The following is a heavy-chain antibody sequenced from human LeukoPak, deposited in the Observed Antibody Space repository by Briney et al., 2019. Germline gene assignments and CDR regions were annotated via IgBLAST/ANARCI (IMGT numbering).Heavy chain of an antibody. D-gene: IGHD2-15*01. CDR2: INHSGST. CDR1: GGSFSGYS. Sequence: ASETLSLTCAVYGGSFSGYSWNWVRQSPEKRLEWIGEINHSGSTNFNPSLKSRVTISVDTSKNQFSLKVPSVTAADTAIYYCARGAAAGNWFDPWGQGTLVTVSS. V-gene: IGHV4-34*01. CDR3: ARGAAAGNWFDP. J-gene: IGHJ5*02.